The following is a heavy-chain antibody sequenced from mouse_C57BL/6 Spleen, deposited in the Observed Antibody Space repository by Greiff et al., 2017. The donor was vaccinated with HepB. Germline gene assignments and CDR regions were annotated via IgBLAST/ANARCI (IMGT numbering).Heavy chain of an antibody. CDR2: IYPGDGDT. CDR1: GYAFSSSW. J-gene: IGHJ1*03. V-gene: IGHV1-82*01. Sequence: QVQLQQSGPELAKPGASVKISCKASGYAFSSSWMNWVKQRPGKGLEWIGRIYPGDGDTNYNGKFKGKATLTADKSSSTAYMQLSSLTSEDSAVYFCARGGGYSEGYFDVWGTGTTVTVSS. D-gene: IGHD2-3*01. CDR3: ARGGGYSEGYFDV.